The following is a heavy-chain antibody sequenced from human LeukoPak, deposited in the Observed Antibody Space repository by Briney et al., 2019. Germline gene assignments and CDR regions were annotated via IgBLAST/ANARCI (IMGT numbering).Heavy chain of an antibody. CDR3: AKSVGATSEYYFDY. V-gene: IGHV3-23*01. D-gene: IGHD1-26*01. J-gene: IGHJ4*02. CDR1: GFTFSSYA. Sequence: GGSLRLSCAASGFTFSSYAMGWVRQAPGKGLEWVSAISGSGGSTYYADSVKGRFTISRDNSKNTLYLQMNSLRAEDTAVYYCAKSVGATSEYYFDYWGQGTLVTVSS. CDR2: ISGSGGST.